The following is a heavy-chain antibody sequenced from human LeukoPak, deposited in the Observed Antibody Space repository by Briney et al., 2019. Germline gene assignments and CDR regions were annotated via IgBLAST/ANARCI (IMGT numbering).Heavy chain of an antibody. V-gene: IGHV1-8*01. Sequence: GASVKVSCKASGYTFTSYDINWVRQATGQGLEWMGWMNPNSGNTSYAQKFQGRVTMTRDMSTSTVYMELSSLRSEDTAVYYCARDFEVLYYYGSGSYSGVGYWGQGTLVTVSS. D-gene: IGHD3-10*01. J-gene: IGHJ4*02. CDR2: MNPNSGNT. CDR3: ARDFEVLYYYGSGSYSGVGY. CDR1: GYTFTSYD.